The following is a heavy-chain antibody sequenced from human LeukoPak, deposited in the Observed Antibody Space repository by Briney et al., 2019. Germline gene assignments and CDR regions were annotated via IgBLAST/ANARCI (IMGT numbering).Heavy chain of an antibody. J-gene: IGHJ6*03. CDR2: IKQDGSEK. Sequence: GGSLRLSCAASGFTFSTYWMSWVRQAPGKGLEWVANIKQDGSEKYYVDSVKGRFTISRYNAKNSLYLQMNSLRAEDTAVYYCARRWYSSTRNNYYYYYMDVWGKETTVTVSS. V-gene: IGHV3-7*01. CDR1: GFTFSTYW. CDR3: ARRWYSSTRNNYYYYYMDV. D-gene: IGHD6-13*01.